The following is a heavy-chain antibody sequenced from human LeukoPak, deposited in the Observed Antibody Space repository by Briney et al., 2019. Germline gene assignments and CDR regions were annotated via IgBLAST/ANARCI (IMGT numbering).Heavy chain of an antibody. Sequence: PSETLSLTCTVSGYSISSGYYWGWIRQPPGKGLEWIGSIYHSGSTYYNPSLKSRVTISVDTSKNQFSLKLSSVTPEDTAVYYCARDLTYCGGDCYSGIDYWGQGTLVTVSS. CDR1: GYSISSGYY. CDR2: IYHSGST. V-gene: IGHV4-38-2*02. D-gene: IGHD2-21*02. J-gene: IGHJ4*02. CDR3: ARDLTYCGGDCYSGIDY.